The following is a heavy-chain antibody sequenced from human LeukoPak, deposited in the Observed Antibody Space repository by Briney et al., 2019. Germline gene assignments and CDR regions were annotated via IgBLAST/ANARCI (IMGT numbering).Heavy chain of an antibody. CDR2: INTNTGNP. Sequence: ASVKVSCTASGYTFNNYAMNWVRQAPGQGLEWMGWINTNTGNPTYAQGFTGRFIFSFDTSVSTAYLQISSLKAEDTAIYYCARVGRPFYSSYMDVWSKGTTVTVSS. CDR3: ARVGRPFYSSYMDV. J-gene: IGHJ6*03. CDR1: GYTFNNYA. V-gene: IGHV7-4-1*02. D-gene: IGHD6-6*01.